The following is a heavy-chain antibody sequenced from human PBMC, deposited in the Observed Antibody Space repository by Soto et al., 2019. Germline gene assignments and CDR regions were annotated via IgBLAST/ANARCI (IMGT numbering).Heavy chain of an antibody. CDR3: ARDKGLEVTAMAY. D-gene: IGHD5-18*01. CDR1: GFTVSSNY. V-gene: IGHV3-66*01. J-gene: IGHJ4*02. Sequence: GGSLRLSCAASGFTVSSNYMSWVRQAPGKGLEWVSVIYSGGSTYYADSGKGRFTISRDNSKNTLYLQMNSLRAEDTAVYYCARDKGLEVTAMAYWGQGTLVTVSS. CDR2: IYSGGST.